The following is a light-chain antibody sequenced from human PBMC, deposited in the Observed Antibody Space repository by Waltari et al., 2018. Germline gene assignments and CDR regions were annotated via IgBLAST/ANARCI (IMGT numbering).Light chain of an antibody. V-gene: IGKV4-1*01. CDR1: PSVLYSYKNKDY. CDR2: AAS. CDR3: QQYYSTPLT. Sequence: EIVMTQSPDPPAVSLGGRATPNRQSSPSVLYSYKNKDYLAWYQQKPGQPPELLIHAASSRASGVPDRFSGSGSGTDFTLTISSLQAEDVAVYYCQQYYSTPLTFGGGTKVEIK. J-gene: IGKJ4*01.